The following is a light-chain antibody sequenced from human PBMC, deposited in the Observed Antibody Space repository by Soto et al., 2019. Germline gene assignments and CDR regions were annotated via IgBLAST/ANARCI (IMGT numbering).Light chain of an antibody. CDR1: GSDVGSYNR. V-gene: IGLV2-18*02. CDR2: EVS. Sequence: QSALTQPPSVSGSPGQSVTISCTGSGSDVGSYNRVSWYQQPPGTAPKLIIYEVSNRPSGVPDRFSGYKSGNTASLTISGLQAEEEADYYCSSYASSSTRVFGTGTKLTVL. J-gene: IGLJ1*01. CDR3: SSYASSSTRV.